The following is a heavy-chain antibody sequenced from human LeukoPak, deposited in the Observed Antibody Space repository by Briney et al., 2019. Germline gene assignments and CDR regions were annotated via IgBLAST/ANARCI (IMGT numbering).Heavy chain of an antibody. CDR3: ARAIGFGESWYWFDP. V-gene: IGHV3-74*01. D-gene: IGHD3-10*01. CDR2: TNNDGST. CDR1: GFTFSSSW. J-gene: IGHJ5*02. Sequence: VQPGGSLRLSCAASGFTFSSSWMHWVRQVPGKGLVWVSRTNNDGSTVYADSVKGRFTISRDSAKNTLYLQMNSLRADDTAVYYCARAIGFGESWYWFDPWGQGTLVTVSS.